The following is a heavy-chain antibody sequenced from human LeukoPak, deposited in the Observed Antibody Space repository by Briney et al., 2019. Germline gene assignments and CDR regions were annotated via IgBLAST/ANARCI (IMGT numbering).Heavy chain of an antibody. CDR2: IDQDGSDK. V-gene: IGHV3-7*01. Sequence: GGSLRLSCAASGFTLSDFWMSWVRQAPGKGLEWVANIDQDGSDKNYVGSVKGRFTISRDDAKNSLFLQMNSLGAEDTAVYYCARESTEDRPGSWGQGTLVTVSS. CDR3: ARESTEDRPGS. J-gene: IGHJ5*02. CDR1: GFTLSDFW. D-gene: IGHD5/OR15-5a*01.